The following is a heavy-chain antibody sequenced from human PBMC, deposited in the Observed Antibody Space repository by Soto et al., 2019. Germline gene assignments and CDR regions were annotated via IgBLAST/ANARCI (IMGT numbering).Heavy chain of an antibody. Sequence: SETLSLTCTVSGGSISSSSYYWGWIRQPPGKGLEWIGSIYYSGSTYYNPSLKSRVTISVDTSKNQFSLKLSSVTAADTAVYYCARLVPRKYYDFWSGYYPGVDYFDYWGQGTLVTVSS. D-gene: IGHD3-3*01. V-gene: IGHV4-39*01. CDR1: GGSISSSSYY. J-gene: IGHJ4*02. CDR2: IYYSGST. CDR3: ARLVPRKYYDFWSGYYPGVDYFDY.